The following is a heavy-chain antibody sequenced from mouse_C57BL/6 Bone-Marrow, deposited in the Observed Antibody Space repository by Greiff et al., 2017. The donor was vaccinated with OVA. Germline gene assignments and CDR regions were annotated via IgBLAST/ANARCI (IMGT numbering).Heavy chain of an antibody. J-gene: IGHJ2*01. CDR1: GFTFSSYG. CDR3: ARLEDDGLDY. CDR2: ISSGGSYT. V-gene: IGHV5-6*01. Sequence: EVKLVESGGDLVKPGGSLKLSCAASGFTFSSYGMSWVRQTPDKRLEWVATISSGGSYTYYPDSVKGRFTISRDNAKNTLYLQMSSLKSEDTAMYYCARLEDDGLDYWGQGTTLTVSS. D-gene: IGHD1-2*01.